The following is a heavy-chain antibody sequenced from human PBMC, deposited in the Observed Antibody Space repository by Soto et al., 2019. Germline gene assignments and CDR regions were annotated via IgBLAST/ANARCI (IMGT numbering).Heavy chain of an antibody. Sequence: SETLSLTCTVSSGSVSSGSYYWNWIRQPPGKGLEWIGYIHYSGTTDYNPSLKSRVTMSVDTTKTQFSLKLSSVTAADTAVYYCATDTGGWFDPWGQGTLVTISS. CDR2: IHYSGTT. CDR1: SGSVSSGSYY. CDR3: ATDTGGWFDP. J-gene: IGHJ5*02. V-gene: IGHV4-61*01. D-gene: IGHD7-27*01.